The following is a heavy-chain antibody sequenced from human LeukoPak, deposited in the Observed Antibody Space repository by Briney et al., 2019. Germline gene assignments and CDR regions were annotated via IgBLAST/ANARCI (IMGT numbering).Heavy chain of an antibody. Sequence: ASVKVSCKASGGTFSSYAISWVRQAPGQGLEWMGGIIPIFGTANYAQKFQGRVTITADESTSTAYMELGSLRSEDTAVYYCARGGRAYYYDSSGHDYWGQGTLVTVSS. J-gene: IGHJ4*02. CDR3: ARGGRAYYYDSSGHDY. V-gene: IGHV1-69*13. CDR2: IIPIFGTA. CDR1: GGTFSSYA. D-gene: IGHD3-22*01.